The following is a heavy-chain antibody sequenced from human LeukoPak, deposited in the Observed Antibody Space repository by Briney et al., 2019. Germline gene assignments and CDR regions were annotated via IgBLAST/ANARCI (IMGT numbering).Heavy chain of an antibody. D-gene: IGHD3-22*01. CDR1: GSISSSIHY. CDR3: AKYPTFYYDTSDFPTDAFDI. CDR2: MYYSGST. V-gene: IGHV4-39*07. J-gene: IGHJ3*02. Sequence: SGTLSLTCAVSGSISSSIHYWAWIRQPPGKGLEWIGSMYYSGSTYYNPSIKSRVTISVDTSNNQFSLKLSSVTAADTAVYYCAKYPTFYYDTSDFPTDAFDIWGQGTLVSVSS.